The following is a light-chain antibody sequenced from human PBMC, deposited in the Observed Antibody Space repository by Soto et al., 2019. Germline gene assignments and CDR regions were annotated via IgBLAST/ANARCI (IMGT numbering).Light chain of an antibody. J-gene: IGKJ5*01. CDR2: DAS. Sequence: EIVLTQPPATLSLSPGERATLSCRASRSVSSYLAWYQQKPGQAPSLLIYDASNRATGIPARFSGSGSGTDFTLTISSLEPEDFAIYYCQQRSNWAITFGQGTRLEIK. CDR1: RSVSSY. V-gene: IGKV3-11*01. CDR3: QQRSNWAIT.